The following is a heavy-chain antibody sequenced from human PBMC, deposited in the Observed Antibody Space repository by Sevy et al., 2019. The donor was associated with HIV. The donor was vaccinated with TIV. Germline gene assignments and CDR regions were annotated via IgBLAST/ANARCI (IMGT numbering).Heavy chain of an antibody. CDR2: ISSSSSYI. J-gene: IGHJ6*02. Sequence: GGSLRLSCAASGFTFSSYSMNWVRQAPGNGLEWVSSISSSSSYIYYADSVKGRFTISRDNAKNSLYLQMNSLRAEDTAVYYCARDQWAGESPDYYGMDVWGQGTTVTVSS. D-gene: IGHD3-10*01. V-gene: IGHV3-21*01. CDR3: ARDQWAGESPDYYGMDV. CDR1: GFTFSSYS.